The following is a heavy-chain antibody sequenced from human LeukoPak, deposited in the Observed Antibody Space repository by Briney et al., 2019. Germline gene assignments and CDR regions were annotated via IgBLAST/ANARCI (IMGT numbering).Heavy chain of an antibody. D-gene: IGHD3-16*02. CDR3: AREMGDYVWESYRYSYYYYYYMDV. J-gene: IGHJ6*03. CDR2: IYHSGST. CDR1: GYSISSGYY. Sequence: SETLSLTCTVSGYSISSGYYWGWIRQPPGKGLEWIGSIYHSGSTYYNPSLKSRVTISVDTSKNQFSLKLSSVTAADTAVYYCAREMGDYVWESYRYSYYYYYYMDVWGKGTTVTVSS. V-gene: IGHV4-38-2*02.